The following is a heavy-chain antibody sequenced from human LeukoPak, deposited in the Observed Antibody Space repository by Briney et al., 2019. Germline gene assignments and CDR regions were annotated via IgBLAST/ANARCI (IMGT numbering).Heavy chain of an antibody. D-gene: IGHD3-3*01. J-gene: IGHJ3*02. CDR3: ASDASYYDFWSGYTAAFDI. Sequence: GGSLRLSCAASGFTFSSYSMNWVRQAPGKGLEWVSYISSSSSTIYYADSVKGRFTISRDNAKNSLYLQMNSLRAEDTAVYYCASDASYYDFWSGYTAAFDIWGQGTMVTVSS. CDR2: ISSSSSTI. CDR1: GFTFSSYS. V-gene: IGHV3-48*01.